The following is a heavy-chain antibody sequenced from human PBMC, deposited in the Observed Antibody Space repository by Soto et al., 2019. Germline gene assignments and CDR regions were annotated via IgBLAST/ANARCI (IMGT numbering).Heavy chain of an antibody. J-gene: IGHJ6*03. CDR1: GFTFSSYA. CDR2: ISGSGGST. Sequence: GGSLRLSCAASGFTFSSYAMSWVRQAPGKGLEWVSAISGSGGSTYYADSVKGRFTISRDNSKNTLYLQMNSLRAEDTAVYYCANLYCSSTSCYENYYYYMDVWGKGTTVTVSS. CDR3: ANLYCSSTSCYENYYYYMDV. D-gene: IGHD2-2*01. V-gene: IGHV3-23*01.